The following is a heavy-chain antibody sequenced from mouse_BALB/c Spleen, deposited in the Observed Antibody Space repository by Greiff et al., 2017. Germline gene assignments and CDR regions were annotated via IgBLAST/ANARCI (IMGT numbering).Heavy chain of an antibody. CDR2: IDPENGDT. D-gene: IGHD2-1*01. CDR1: GFNIKDYY. V-gene: IGHV14-4*02. CDR3: NANYGNYRNY. J-gene: IGHJ2*01. Sequence: VQLQQSGAELVRSGASVKLSCTASGFNIKDYYMHWVKQRPEQGLEWIGWIDPENGDTEYAPKFQGKATMTADTSSNTAYLQLSSLTSEDTAVYYCNANYGNYRNYWGQGTTLTVSS.